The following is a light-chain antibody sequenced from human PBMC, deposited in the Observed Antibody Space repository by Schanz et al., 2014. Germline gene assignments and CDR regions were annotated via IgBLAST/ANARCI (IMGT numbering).Light chain of an antibody. CDR3: QQYNNWPLT. V-gene: IGKV3D-20*01. CDR1: QSVSSNY. Sequence: EIVLAQSPATLSLSPGERATLSCGASQSVSSNYLAWYQKRPGLAPRLLIYEASSRATGIPDRFSGSGSGADFTLTISSLQSEDFAVYYCQQYNNWPLTFGQGTKMEIK. CDR2: EAS. J-gene: IGKJ1*01.